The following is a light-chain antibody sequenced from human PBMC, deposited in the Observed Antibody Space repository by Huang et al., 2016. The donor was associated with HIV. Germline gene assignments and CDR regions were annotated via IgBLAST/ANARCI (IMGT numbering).Light chain of an antibody. CDR1: QGLSRQ. Sequence: EIVMTQSPATLSVSPGERVTLSCRASQGLSRQLAWYQQKRGQAPRLLIYGVSTRATDIPARFSGSGSGTDFTLTINSLQSEDFATYYCQQYNDWPLTFGQGTEVEIK. J-gene: IGKJ1*01. CDR2: GVS. CDR3: QQYNDWPLT. V-gene: IGKV3-15*01.